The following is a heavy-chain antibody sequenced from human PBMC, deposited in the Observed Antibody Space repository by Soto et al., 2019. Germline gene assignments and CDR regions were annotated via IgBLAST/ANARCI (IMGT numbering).Heavy chain of an antibody. Sequence: EVQLVESGGGLVQPGGSLRLSCVASGFTFSSYWMSWVRQAPGKGLEWVANIKQDGSKKYYVDSVKGRFTISRDNAKNSLYLEMKSLRAEDTAVYYCARATFSSITCYAVYFDSWGQGTLVTVSS. D-gene: IGHD2-2*01. CDR3: ARATFSSITCYAVYFDS. CDR1: GFTFSSYW. V-gene: IGHV3-7*01. J-gene: IGHJ4*02. CDR2: IKQDGSKK.